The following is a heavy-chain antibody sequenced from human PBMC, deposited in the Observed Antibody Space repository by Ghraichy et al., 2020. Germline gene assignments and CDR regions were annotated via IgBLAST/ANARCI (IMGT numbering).Heavy chain of an antibody. CDR2: ISITGGST. V-gene: IGHV3-23*01. Sequence: GGSLRLSCAASGFTFSSYAMSWVRQAPGKGLEWVSAISITGGSTYYTDSVKGRFTISRDNSKNTLYLQMNSLRAEDTAVYYCAKDRGSGWSTLDYWGQGTLVTVSS. D-gene: IGHD6-19*01. CDR3: AKDRGSGWSTLDY. J-gene: IGHJ4*02. CDR1: GFTFSSYA.